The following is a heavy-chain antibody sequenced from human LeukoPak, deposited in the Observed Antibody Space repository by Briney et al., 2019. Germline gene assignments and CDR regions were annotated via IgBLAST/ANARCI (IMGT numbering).Heavy chain of an antibody. CDR3: ARDRVQGGGGARQFDY. D-gene: IGHD2-21*01. Sequence: ASVKVSCKASGYTFTSYGISWVRQAPGQGLEWMGWISAYNGNTNYAQKLQGRVTMTTDTSTSTAYMELRSLRSDDTAVYYCARDRVQGGGGARQFDYWGQGTLVTVSS. CDR1: GYTFTSYG. CDR2: ISAYNGNT. J-gene: IGHJ4*02. V-gene: IGHV1-18*01.